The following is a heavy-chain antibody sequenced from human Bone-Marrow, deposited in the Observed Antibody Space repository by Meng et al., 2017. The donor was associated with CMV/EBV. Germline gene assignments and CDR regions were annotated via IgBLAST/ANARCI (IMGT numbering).Heavy chain of an antibody. CDR3: ARDLFRW. D-gene: IGHD2-21*01. CDR1: GFTFSSYA. J-gene: IGHJ4*02. V-gene: IGHV3-21*01. Sequence: GESLKISCAASGFTFSSYAMHWVRQAPGKGLEWVSSISSSSSYIYYADSVKGRFTISRDNAKNSLYLQMNSLRAEDTAVYYCARDLFRWWGQGTLGTVSS. CDR2: ISSSSSYI.